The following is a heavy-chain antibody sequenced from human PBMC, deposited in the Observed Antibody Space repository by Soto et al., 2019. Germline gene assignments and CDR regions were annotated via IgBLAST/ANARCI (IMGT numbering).Heavy chain of an antibody. CDR1: GGSYSRYY. D-gene: IGHD6-19*01. CDR3: ARAGREQWLPNWFDP. Sequence: PSEILCPTCPVSGGSYSRYYWRWLRQPAGKGVDWIGRIYTSGSTNYNPSLKSRVTMQVDTSKNQFSLKLSSVTAADTAVYSCARAGREQWLPNWFDPWGQGTLVTVS. V-gene: IGHV4-4*07. J-gene: IGHJ5*02. CDR2: IYTSGST.